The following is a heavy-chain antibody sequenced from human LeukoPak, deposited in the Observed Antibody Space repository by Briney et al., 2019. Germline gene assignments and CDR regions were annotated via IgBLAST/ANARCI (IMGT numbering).Heavy chain of an antibody. CDR2: FYTSGST. J-gene: IGHJ4*02. V-gene: IGHV4-4*07. Sequence: SETLSLTCTVSGGSISSYYWSWIRQPAGKGLEWIGRFYTSGSTNYNPSLKSRVTMSVDTSKNQFSLKLSSVTAADTAVYYCARVSVAGTRIDYWGQGTLVTVSS. CDR3: ARVSVAGTRIDY. CDR1: GGSISSYY. D-gene: IGHD6-19*01.